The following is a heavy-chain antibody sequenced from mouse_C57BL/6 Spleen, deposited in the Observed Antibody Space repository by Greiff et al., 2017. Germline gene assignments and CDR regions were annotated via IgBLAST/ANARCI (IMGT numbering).Heavy chain of an antibody. CDR2: IYPGSGNT. J-gene: IGHJ4*01. CDR3: ARQNDEANSVDY. CDR1: GYSFTSYC. D-gene: IGHD2-12*01. Sequence: VQLQQSGPELVKPGASVKISCKASGYSFTSYCLHWVKQRPGQGLAWIGWIYPGSGNTKYNEKVKGRATLTADTSSSTAYMQLSSLTSEDSAVYYCARQNDEANSVDYWGQGTTVTVSS. V-gene: IGHV1-66*01.